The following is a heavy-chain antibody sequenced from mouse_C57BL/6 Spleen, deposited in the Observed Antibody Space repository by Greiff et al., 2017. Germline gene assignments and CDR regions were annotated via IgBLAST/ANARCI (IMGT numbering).Heavy chain of an antibody. J-gene: IGHJ3*01. V-gene: IGHV1-85*01. Sequence: VKLMESGPELVKPGASVKLSCKASGYTFTSYDINWVKQRPGQGLEWIGWIYPRDGSTKYNEKFKGKATLTVDTSSSTAYMELHSLTSEDSAVYFCARAVSPTWFAYWGQGTLVTVSA. D-gene: IGHD2-2*01. CDR1: GYTFTSYD. CDR2: IYPRDGST. CDR3: ARAVSPTWFAY.